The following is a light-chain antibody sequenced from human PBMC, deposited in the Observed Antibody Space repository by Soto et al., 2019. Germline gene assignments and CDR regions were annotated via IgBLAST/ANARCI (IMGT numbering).Light chain of an antibody. CDR1: QNVDSNY. CDR2: GAS. J-gene: IGKJ5*01. V-gene: IGKV3-20*01. Sequence: EIVFTTSPYILARSPGKRETLSCRASQNVDSNYLAWYQQKPGQAPRIIIFGASGRATGIPDRFSGSGSGTDFTLTISCLQSEDSTVYFCQQYNNWPFSFGHGTLLEI. CDR3: QQYNNWPFS.